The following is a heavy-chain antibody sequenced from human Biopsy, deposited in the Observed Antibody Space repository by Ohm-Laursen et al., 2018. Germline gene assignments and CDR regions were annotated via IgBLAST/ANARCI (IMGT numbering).Heavy chain of an antibody. CDR1: GESSSGYF. D-gene: IGHD5-12*01. J-gene: IGHJ6*02. CDR3: ARGSGYFKLDV. Sequence: SETLSLTCAVNGESSSGYFWNWIRQPPGKGLVWIGEINQSGSTKYNPSLKRRATLAADSSNSQFSLRLTSGTAADTAIYYCARGSGYFKLDVWGQGTTVTVSS. CDR2: INQSGST. V-gene: IGHV4-34*01.